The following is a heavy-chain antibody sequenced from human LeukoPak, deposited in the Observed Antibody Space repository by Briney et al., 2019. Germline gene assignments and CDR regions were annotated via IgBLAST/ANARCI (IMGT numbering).Heavy chain of an antibody. Sequence: SVKVSCKASGGTFSSYTISWVRQAPGQGLEWMGRIIPILGIANYAQKFQGRVTITADKSTSTAYMERSSLRSEDTAVHYCASQDDYVWGSYRLDYWGQGTLVTVSS. CDR1: GGTFSSYT. D-gene: IGHD3-16*02. J-gene: IGHJ4*02. CDR2: IIPILGIA. CDR3: ASQDDYVWGSYRLDY. V-gene: IGHV1-69*02.